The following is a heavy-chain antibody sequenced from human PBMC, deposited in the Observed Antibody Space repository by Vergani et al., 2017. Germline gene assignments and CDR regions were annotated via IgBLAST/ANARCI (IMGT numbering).Heavy chain of an antibody. CDR3: ARDTVTGSRYFDY. CDR2: IRYDGSNT. V-gene: IGHV3-30*02. CDR1: GFTFSNYG. Sequence: QVQLVESGGGVVQPGGSLRLSCGASGFTFSNYGMHWVRQAPGKGLEWVTFIRYDGSNTYYADSVKGRFTISGDNSKNTLFLQMNSLRPEDTAVYYCARDTVTGSRYFDYWGQGTLVTVSS. J-gene: IGHJ4*02. D-gene: IGHD6-19*01.